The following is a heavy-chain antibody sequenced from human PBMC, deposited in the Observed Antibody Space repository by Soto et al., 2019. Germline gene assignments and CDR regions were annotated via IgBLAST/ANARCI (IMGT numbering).Heavy chain of an antibody. D-gene: IGHD5-18*01. CDR3: AKARYGYTYGSFDY. CDR1: GFTSSSYW. CDR2: INQDGSEE. V-gene: IGHV3-7*03. Sequence: PGGSLRLSCAASGFTSSSYWMSWVRQVPGRGLEWVANINQDGSEEYYVDSVRGRFTISRDNAKNSLYLQMNSLRAEDTAVYFCAKARYGYTYGSFDYWGQGTLVTVSS. J-gene: IGHJ4*02.